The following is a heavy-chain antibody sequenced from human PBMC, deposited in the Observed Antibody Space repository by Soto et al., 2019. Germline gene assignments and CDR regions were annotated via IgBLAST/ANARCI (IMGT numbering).Heavy chain of an antibody. Sequence: EVQLVESGGGLVQPGGSLRLSCAASGFTFSSYSMNWVRQAPGKGLEWVSYISSSSSTIYYADSVKGRFTISRDNAKNSLYLQMNSLRAEDTAVYYCARDRTRYCSGGSCLNILDYYYYGMDVWGQGTTVTVSS. CDR1: GFTFSSYS. J-gene: IGHJ6*02. V-gene: IGHV3-48*01. CDR3: ARDRTRYCSGGSCLNILDYYYYGMDV. CDR2: ISSSSSTI. D-gene: IGHD2-15*01.